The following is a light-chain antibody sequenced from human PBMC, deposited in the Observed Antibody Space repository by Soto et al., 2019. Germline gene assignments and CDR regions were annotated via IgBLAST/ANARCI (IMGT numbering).Light chain of an antibody. CDR1: QSLSSN. V-gene: IGKV3-15*01. CDR2: RAS. J-gene: IGKJ1*01. CDR3: QQYNNWPPWT. Sequence: EIVMTQSPATLSVSPGDSATLSCRASQSLSSNLAWYQQKPGQAPRLLIYRASTRATGIPARFSGSGSGTEFTLTISSLQSEDFAVYYCQQYNNWPPWTVGQGTKVEIK.